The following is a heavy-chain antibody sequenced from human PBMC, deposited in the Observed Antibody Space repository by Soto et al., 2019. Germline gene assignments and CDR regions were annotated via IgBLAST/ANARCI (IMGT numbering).Heavy chain of an antibody. CDR2: ISGSGGST. J-gene: IGHJ4*02. CDR3: AKEDEYIGGSYRPTPFDY. CDR1: GFTFSSYA. V-gene: IGHV3-23*01. D-gene: IGHD3-16*02. Sequence: GGSLRLSCAASGFTFSSYAMSWVRQAPGKGLEWVSAISGSGGSTYYADSVKGRFTISRDNSKNTLYLQMNSLRAEDTAVYYCAKEDEYIGGSYRPTPFDYWGQGTLVTVSS.